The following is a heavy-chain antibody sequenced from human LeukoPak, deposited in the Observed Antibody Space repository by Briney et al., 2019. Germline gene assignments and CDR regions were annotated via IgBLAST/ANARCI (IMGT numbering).Heavy chain of an antibody. CDR1: GVTFSSYA. D-gene: IGHD4-17*01. Sequence: PGGSLRLSCAASGVTFSSYAMHWVRQAPGKGLEYVSAISSNGGSTYYANSVKGRFTISRDNSKNTLYLQMGSLRAEDMAVYYCARAFGDSPLTYYYGMDVWGQGTTVTVSS. CDR2: ISSNGGST. V-gene: IGHV3-64*01. J-gene: IGHJ6*02. CDR3: ARAFGDSPLTYYYGMDV.